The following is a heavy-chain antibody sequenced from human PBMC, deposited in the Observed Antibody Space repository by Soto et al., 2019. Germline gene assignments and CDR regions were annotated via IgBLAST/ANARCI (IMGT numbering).Heavy chain of an antibody. CDR1: GGSISSYY. CDR3: ARYCSSPSCPSKAFDY. Sequence: ETLSLTCTVSGGSISSYYWGWIRQPPGKGLEWIGYIYYSGSTNYNPSLKSRVTIAVDTSKNQFSLRLSSVTAADTAVYYCARYCSSPSCPSKAFDYWGQGTLVTVSS. V-gene: IGHV4-59*01. J-gene: IGHJ4*02. D-gene: IGHD2-2*01. CDR2: IYYSGST.